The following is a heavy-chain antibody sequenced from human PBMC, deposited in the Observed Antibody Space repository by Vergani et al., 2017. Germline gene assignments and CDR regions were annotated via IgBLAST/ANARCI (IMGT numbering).Heavy chain of an antibody. V-gene: IGHV5-51*01. CDR3: ARHTTYTDS. D-gene: IGHD1-1*01. CDR1: EYSFGNYW. Sequence: EVELVQSGPAMRKPGESLKISCKGSEYSFGNYWIGWVRQMPVKGLEWMGIIYPADSDTRYSPSFQGQVTISADKSISTAFLQWDSLKASDTALYYCARHTTYTDSWGQGTLVTVSS. CDR2: IYPADSDT. J-gene: IGHJ4*02.